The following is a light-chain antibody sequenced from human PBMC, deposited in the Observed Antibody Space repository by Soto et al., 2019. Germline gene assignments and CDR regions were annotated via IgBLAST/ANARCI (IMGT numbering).Light chain of an antibody. J-gene: IGLJ2*01. CDR2: GVN. CDR1: SSDVGGYNY. CDR3: SSYAGNNNLI. V-gene: IGLV2-8*01. Sequence: QSVLTQPPSASGSPGQSVTISCTGTSSDVGGYNYVSWYQQHPGKAPKLMIYGVNKRPSGVPDRFSGSKSGNTASLTVSGLQAEDEADYHCSSYAGNNNLIFGGGTKLTVL.